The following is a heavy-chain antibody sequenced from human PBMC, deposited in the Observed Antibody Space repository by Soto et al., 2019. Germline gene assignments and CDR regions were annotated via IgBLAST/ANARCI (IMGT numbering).Heavy chain of an antibody. J-gene: IGHJ5*02. D-gene: IGHD4-17*01. CDR3: AREIIRARETTP. Sequence: SETLSLTGTVSGGSVSSGSYDWSWFRQPPGKGLEWIGYIYYSGSTNYNRSLKSRLTISVDTSKNQFSLKLSSVTAADTAVYYCAREIIRARETTPWGQGTLVTVPQ. CDR1: GGSVSSGSYD. V-gene: IGHV4-61*01. CDR2: IYYSGST.